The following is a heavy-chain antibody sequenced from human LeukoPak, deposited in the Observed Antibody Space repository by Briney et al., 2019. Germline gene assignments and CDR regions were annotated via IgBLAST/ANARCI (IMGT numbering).Heavy chain of an antibody. D-gene: IGHD6-19*01. J-gene: IGHJ4*02. CDR2: ISWNSGSI. CDR1: GFTFSSYW. CDR3: ARGDSSGWYYFDY. Sequence: GGSLRLSCAASGFTFSSYWMHWVRQAPGKGLEWVSGISWNSGSIGYADSVKGRFTISRDNAKNSLYLQMNSLRAEDMALYYCARGDSSGWYYFDYWGQGTLVTVSS. V-gene: IGHV3-9*03.